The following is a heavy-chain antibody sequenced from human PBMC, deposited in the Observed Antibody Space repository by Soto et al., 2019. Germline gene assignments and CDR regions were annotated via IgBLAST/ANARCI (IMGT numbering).Heavy chain of an antibody. Sequence: ASVKVSCKASGYTFTSYYMHWVRQAPGQGLEWMGIINPSGGSTSYAKKFQGRVTMTRDTSTRTVYMELSSLRSEDTAVYYCARGIAVAGTFDPWGQGTLVTVSS. CDR2: INPSGGST. CDR1: GYTFTSYY. D-gene: IGHD6-19*01. J-gene: IGHJ5*02. CDR3: ARGIAVAGTFDP. V-gene: IGHV1-46*01.